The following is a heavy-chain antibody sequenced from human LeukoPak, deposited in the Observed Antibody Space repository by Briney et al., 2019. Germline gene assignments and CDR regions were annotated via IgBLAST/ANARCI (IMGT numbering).Heavy chain of an antibody. CDR3: ARQTYYYDSSAYGGDGFDY. J-gene: IGHJ4*02. D-gene: IGHD3-22*01. CDR2: IYYSGST. Sequence: SETLSLTCTVSGGSISSSSYYWGWIRQPPGKGLEWIGSIYYSGSTYYNPSLKRRVTISVDTSKDHFSLNLTSVTAADTAVYYCARQTYYYDSSAYGGDGFDYWSPGTLVTVSS. CDR1: GGSISSSSYY. V-gene: IGHV4-39*02.